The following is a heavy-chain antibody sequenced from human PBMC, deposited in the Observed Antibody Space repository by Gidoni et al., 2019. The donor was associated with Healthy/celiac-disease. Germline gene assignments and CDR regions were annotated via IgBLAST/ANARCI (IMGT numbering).Heavy chain of an antibody. V-gene: IGHV4-34*01. CDR1: GGSFSGYY. CDR2: INHSGST. J-gene: IGHJ1*01. Sequence: QVQLQQWGAGLLTPPETLSLTCAVSGGSFSGYYWSWIRQPPGKGLEWIGEINHSGSTNYNPSLKSRVTISVDTSKNQCSLKLSSVTAADTAVYYCARGPLSSSWYRKYFQHWGQGTLVTVSS. CDR3: ARGPLSSSWYRKYFQH. D-gene: IGHD6-13*01.